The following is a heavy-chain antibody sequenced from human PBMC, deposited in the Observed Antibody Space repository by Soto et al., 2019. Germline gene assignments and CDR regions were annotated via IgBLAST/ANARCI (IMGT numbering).Heavy chain of an antibody. J-gene: IGHJ6*02. V-gene: IGHV4-31*03. D-gene: IGHD4-17*01. CDR2: IYYSGST. CDR3: ARGNYGDYGNYYYYGMDV. Sequence: SETLSLTCTVSGGSISSGGYCWSWIRQHPGKGLEWIGYIYYSGSTYYNPSLKSRVTISVDTSKNQFSLKLSSVTAADTAVYYCARGNYGDYGNYYYYGMDVWGQGTTVTVSS. CDR1: GGSISSGGYC.